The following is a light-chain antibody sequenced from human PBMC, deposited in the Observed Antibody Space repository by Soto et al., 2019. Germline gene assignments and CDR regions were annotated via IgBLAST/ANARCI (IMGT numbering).Light chain of an antibody. Sequence: DIVLTQSPGSLSLSPGERATLSCRASQTFNNYLAWYQQKPGQAPRLLIYGVSNRATDIPGRFSGSGSGTDFTLTITRLEPEDFALYYCQQYGGSPWTFGQGTKVE. V-gene: IGKV3-20*01. J-gene: IGKJ1*01. CDR1: QTFNNY. CDR3: QQYGGSPWT. CDR2: GVS.